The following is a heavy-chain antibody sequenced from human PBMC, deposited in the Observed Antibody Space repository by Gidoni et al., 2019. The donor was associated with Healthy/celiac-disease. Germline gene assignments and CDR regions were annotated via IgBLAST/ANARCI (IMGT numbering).Heavy chain of an antibody. V-gene: IGHV3-21*01. CDR3: ARGKYCSSTSCHAYGMDV. CDR2: ISSSSSYI. Sequence: EVQLVESGGGLVKPGGSLRLSCASSGFPFRIHSMNWVRQAPGKGLEWVSSISSSSSYIYYADSVKGRFTISRDNAKNSLYLQMNSLRAEDTAVYYCARGKYCSSTSCHAYGMDVWGQGTTVTVSS. D-gene: IGHD2-2*01. CDR1: GFPFRIHS. J-gene: IGHJ6*02.